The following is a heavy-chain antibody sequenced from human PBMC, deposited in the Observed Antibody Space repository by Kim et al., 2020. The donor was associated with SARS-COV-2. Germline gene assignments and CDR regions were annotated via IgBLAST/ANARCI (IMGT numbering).Heavy chain of an antibody. V-gene: IGHV3-21*01. CDR3: LRLLNGYFDY. J-gene: IGHJ4*02. CDR1: GFIFSSYS. D-gene: IGHD2-8*01. Sequence: GGSLRLSCAASGFIFSSYSMAWGRQAPGKGLEWVSSISSSSDYIYYADSVKGRFTFSRDNAKNSLYLQMNSLRAEETALYYCLRLLNGYFDYWGQGVPVTVSS. CDR2: ISSSSDYI.